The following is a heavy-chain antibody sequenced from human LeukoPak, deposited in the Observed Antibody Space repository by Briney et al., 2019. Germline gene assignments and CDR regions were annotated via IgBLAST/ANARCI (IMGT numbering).Heavy chain of an antibody. CDR1: GFIFSSYS. CDR3: AKVSVDY. Sequence: GGSLRLSCAASGFIFSSYSMSWVRQAPGMGLEWVSVITGSGGNTYYADSVKGRFTISRDNSKNTLYLQMNSLRAEDTAVYYCAKVSVDYWGQGTLVTVSS. CDR2: ITGSGGNT. V-gene: IGHV3-23*01. J-gene: IGHJ4*02.